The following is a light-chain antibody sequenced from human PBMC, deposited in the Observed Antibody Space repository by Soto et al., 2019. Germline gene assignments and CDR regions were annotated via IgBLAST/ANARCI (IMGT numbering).Light chain of an antibody. J-gene: IGLJ2*01. V-gene: IGLV4-69*01. CDR3: QTWGTGRGV. CDR1: SGHSSYA. CDR2: LNSDGSH. Sequence: QPVLTQSPSASASLGASLKLTCTLSSGHSSYAIAWHQQQPEKGPRYLMKLNSDGSHSKGDGIPDRFSGSSSGAERYLTISSLQSEDEADYYCQTWGTGRGVFGGGTKLTVL.